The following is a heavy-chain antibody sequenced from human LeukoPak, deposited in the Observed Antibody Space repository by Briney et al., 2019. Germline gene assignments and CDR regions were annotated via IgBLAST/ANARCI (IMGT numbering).Heavy chain of an antibody. V-gene: IGHV1-69*06. D-gene: IGHD6-19*01. CDR1: GGTFSSYA. CDR3: ARLRFSIAVAGTGAGWFDP. Sequence: SAKVSCKASGGTFSSYAISWVRQAPGQGPEWMGGIIPIFGTANYAQKFQGRVTITADKSTSTAYMELSSLRSEDTAVYYCARLRFSIAVAGTGAGWFDPWGQGTLVTVSS. CDR2: IIPIFGTA. J-gene: IGHJ5*02.